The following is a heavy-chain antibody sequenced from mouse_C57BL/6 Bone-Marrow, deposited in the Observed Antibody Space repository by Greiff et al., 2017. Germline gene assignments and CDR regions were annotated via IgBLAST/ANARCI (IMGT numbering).Heavy chain of an antibody. J-gene: IGHJ4*01. D-gene: IGHD1-1*01. CDR3: TPYYGSCLSLYAMDY. CDR1: GFNIKDDY. CDR2: IDPENGDT. V-gene: IGHV14-4*01. Sequence: VQLKQSGAELVRPGASVKLSCTASGFNIKDDYMHWVKQRPEQGLEWIGWIDPENGDTEYASKFQGKATITADTSSNTAYLQLSSLTSEDTAVYYCTPYYGSCLSLYAMDYWGQGTSVTVSS.